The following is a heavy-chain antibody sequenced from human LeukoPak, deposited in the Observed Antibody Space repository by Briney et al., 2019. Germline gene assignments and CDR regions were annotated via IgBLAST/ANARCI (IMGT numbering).Heavy chain of an antibody. CDR3: ARDDSGNYYYYGMDV. CDR1: GYTFTGYY. J-gene: IGHJ6*02. V-gene: IGHV1-2*02. CDR2: INPNRGGT. Sequence: GASVKVSCKASGYTFTGYYMHWVRQAPGQGLEWMGWINPNRGGTNYAQKFQDRVTMTRDTSISTAYMELSRLRSDDTAVYYCARDDSGNYYYYGMDVWGQGTTVTVSS. D-gene: IGHD1-26*01.